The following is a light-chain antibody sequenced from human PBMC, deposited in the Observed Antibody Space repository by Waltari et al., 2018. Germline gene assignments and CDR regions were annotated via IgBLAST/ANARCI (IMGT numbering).Light chain of an antibody. CDR2: GAS. CDR1: QSVSRT. Sequence: EIVLTQSQGTLFLSPGERATLSCRASQSVSRTLAWYQQKPGQAPRLLIYGASTRATGIPERFSGGGSGTDFSLTISRLEPEDFAVYYCQHYVRLPVTFGQGTKVEIK. CDR3: QHYVRLPVT. V-gene: IGKV3-20*01. J-gene: IGKJ1*01.